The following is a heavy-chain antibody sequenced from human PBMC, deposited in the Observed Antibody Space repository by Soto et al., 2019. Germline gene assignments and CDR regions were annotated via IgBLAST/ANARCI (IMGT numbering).Heavy chain of an antibody. J-gene: IGHJ4*02. D-gene: IGHD3-22*01. Sequence: GGSLRLSCAASGFTFSSYAMSWVRQAPGKGLEWVSAISGSGGSTYYADSVKGRFTISRDNSKNTLYLQMNSLRAEDTAVYYCAKEYGYYDSSGPLDYWGQGTLVNRLL. CDR2: ISGSGGST. V-gene: IGHV3-23*01. CDR1: GFTFSSYA. CDR3: AKEYGYYDSSGPLDY.